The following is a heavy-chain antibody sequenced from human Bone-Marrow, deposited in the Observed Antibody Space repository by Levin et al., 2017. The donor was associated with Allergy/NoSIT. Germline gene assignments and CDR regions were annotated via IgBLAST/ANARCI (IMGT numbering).Heavy chain of an antibody. J-gene: IGHJ6*03. D-gene: IGHD5-12*01. Sequence: SETLSLTCTVSGGSVSIGSHYWTWVRQPAGKGLEWIGRIYTSGDTDYSPSLKSRVTISVDTSKNLFSLDLSSVTAADTAVYYCARVNIVATRDYYDYYMDVWGRGTTVTVSS. V-gene: IGHV4-61*02. CDR2: IYTSGDT. CDR1: GGSVSIGSHY. CDR3: ARVNIVATRDYYDYYMDV.